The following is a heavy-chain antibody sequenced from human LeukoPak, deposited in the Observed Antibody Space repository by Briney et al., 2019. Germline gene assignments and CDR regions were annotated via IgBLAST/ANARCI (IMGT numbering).Heavy chain of an antibody. J-gene: IGHJ4*02. Sequence: SVKVSCKASGGTFGSYAISWVRQAPGQGLEWMGGIIPIFGTANYAQKFQGRVTITADESTSTAYMELSSLRSEDTAVYYCARDSKAGPWIQGPESAYWGQGTLVTVSS. D-gene: IGHD5-18*01. V-gene: IGHV1-69*13. CDR3: ARDSKAGPWIQGPESAY. CDR2: IIPIFGTA. CDR1: GGTFGSYA.